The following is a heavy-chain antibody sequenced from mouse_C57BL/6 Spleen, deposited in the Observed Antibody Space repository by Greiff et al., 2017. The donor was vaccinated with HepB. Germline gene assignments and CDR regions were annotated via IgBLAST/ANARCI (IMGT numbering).Heavy chain of an antibody. D-gene: IGHD2-5*01. CDR3: ARDGGYSNYGY. J-gene: IGHJ2*01. V-gene: IGHV1-55*01. CDR2: IYPGSGST. CDR1: GYTFPSYW. Sequence: VQLQQSGAELVKPGASVKMSCKASGYTFPSYWITWVKQRPGQGLEWIGDIYPGSGSTNYNEKFKSKATLTVDTSSSTAYMQLSSLTSEDSAVYYCARDGGYSNYGYWGQGTTLTVSS.